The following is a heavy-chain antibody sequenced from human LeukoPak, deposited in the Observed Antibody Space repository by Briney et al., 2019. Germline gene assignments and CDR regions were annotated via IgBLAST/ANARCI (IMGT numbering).Heavy chain of an antibody. D-gene: IGHD6-19*01. CDR2: INHSGST. J-gene: IGHJ6*03. CDR3: AVSSGWYRSLGYYHYMDV. Sequence: PSETLSLTCAVYGGSFSGYYWSWIRQPPGKGLEWIGEINHSGSTNYNPSLESRVTISVDTSKNQFSLKLSSVTAADTAVYYCAVSSGWYRSLGYYHYMDVWGKGTTVTVSS. V-gene: IGHV4-34*01. CDR1: GGSFSGYY.